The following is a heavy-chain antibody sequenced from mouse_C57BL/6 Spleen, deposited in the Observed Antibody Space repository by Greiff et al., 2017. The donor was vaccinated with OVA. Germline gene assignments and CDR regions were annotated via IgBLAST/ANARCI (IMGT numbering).Heavy chain of an antibody. CDR3: ASHGGYGTMDY. CDR2: IWSDGST. J-gene: IGHJ4*01. V-gene: IGHV2-6*03. D-gene: IGHD2-2*01. CDR1: GFSLTSYG. Sequence: VKLMESGPGLVAPSQSLSITCTVSGFSLTSYGVHWVRQPPGKGLEWLVVIWSDGSTTYNSALNSRLSISKDNSKSQVFLKMNSLHTDDTAMYYCASHGGYGTMDYWGQGTSVTVSS.